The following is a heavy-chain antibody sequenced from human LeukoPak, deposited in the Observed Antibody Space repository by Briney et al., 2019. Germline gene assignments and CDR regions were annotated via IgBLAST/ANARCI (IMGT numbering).Heavy chain of an antibody. J-gene: IGHJ4*02. CDR2: IYSGGST. V-gene: IGHV3-66*01. CDR1: GFTVSSNY. Sequence: PGGSLRLSCAASGFTVSSNYMSWVRQAPGKGLEWVSVIYSGGSTYYADSVKGGFTISRDNSKNTLYLQMNSLRAEDTAVYYCARDVAVAAPEGFDYWGQGTLVTVSS. D-gene: IGHD6-19*01. CDR3: ARDVAVAAPEGFDY.